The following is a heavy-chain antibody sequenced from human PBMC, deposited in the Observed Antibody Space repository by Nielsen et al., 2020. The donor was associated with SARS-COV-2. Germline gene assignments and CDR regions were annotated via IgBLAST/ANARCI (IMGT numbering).Heavy chain of an antibody. D-gene: IGHD3-22*01. Sequence: ASVKVSCKASGYIFTSYAMICVRQAPGQGLEWMGWINTNTGNPTYAQGFTGRFVFSLDTSVSTAYLQISSLKAEDTAVYYCARETPTYYYDSSGFWGQGTMVTVSS. J-gene: IGHJ3*01. CDR3: ARETPTYYYDSSGF. CDR1: GYIFTSYA. CDR2: INTNTGNP. V-gene: IGHV7-4-1*02.